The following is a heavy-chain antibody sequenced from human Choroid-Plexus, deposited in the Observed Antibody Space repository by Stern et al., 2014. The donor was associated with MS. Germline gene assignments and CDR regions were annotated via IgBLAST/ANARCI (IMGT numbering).Heavy chain of an antibody. CDR1: GFSLNSAGVG. Sequence: SGPTLVKPTQTLTLTCALSGFSLNSAGVGVGWIRQPPGKALEWLAVIYWDDDKRHSPSLKTRLTITKDTSKNQVVLTLTNMDPVDTGTYYCAARGGFCGGGSCSSAGFDFWGQGTTVTVSS. CDR2: IYWDDDK. D-gene: IGHD2-15*01. V-gene: IGHV2-5*02. CDR3: AARGGFCGGGSCSSAGFDF. J-gene: IGHJ3*01.